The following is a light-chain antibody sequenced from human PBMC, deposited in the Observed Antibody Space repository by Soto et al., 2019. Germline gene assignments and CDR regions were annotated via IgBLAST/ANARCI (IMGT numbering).Light chain of an antibody. J-gene: IGLJ2*01. CDR2: NNS. CDR3: QSYDSSLSGSV. CDR1: SSNIGAGYD. Sequence: QSVLTQPPSVSGAPGQRVTISCTGSSSNIGAGYDVHWYQQLPGTAPKLLIYNNSNRPSGVPDRFSVSKSGTSASLAITGLQAEDEADYYCQSYDSSLSGSVFGGGTKVTVL. V-gene: IGLV1-40*01.